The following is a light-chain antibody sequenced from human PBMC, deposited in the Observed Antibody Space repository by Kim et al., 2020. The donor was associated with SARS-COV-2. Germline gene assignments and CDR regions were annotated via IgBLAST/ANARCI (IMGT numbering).Light chain of an antibody. J-gene: IGKJ1*01. Sequence: EIVLTQSPGILSLSPGERATLSCRASQSISSSYLAWYQQKPGQAPRLVMYGASTRPTGIPVRFSGSGSGTDFTLIISSLQSEDFAVYYCQHYNNWPPWTFGQGTKVDIK. CDR2: GAS. V-gene: IGKV3-15*01. CDR3: QHYNNWPPWT. CDR1: QSISSSY.